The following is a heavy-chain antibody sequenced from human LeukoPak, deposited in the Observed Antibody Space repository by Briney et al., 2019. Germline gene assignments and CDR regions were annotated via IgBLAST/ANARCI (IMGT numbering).Heavy chain of an antibody. J-gene: IGHJ4*02. CDR1: GGSISSYY. CDR3: ARDAEGVHYFDY. CDR2: IYYSGST. Sequence: PSETLSLTCTVSGGSISSYYWNWIRQPPGKGLEWIGYIYYSGSTNYNPSLKSRVSISVDTSKNQFSLKLSSVTAADTAVYYCARDAEGVHYFDYWGQGTLVTVSS. V-gene: IGHV4-59*01.